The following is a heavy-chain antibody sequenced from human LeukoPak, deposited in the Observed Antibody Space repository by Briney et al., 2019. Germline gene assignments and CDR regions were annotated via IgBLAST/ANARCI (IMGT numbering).Heavy chain of an antibody. J-gene: IGHJ6*02. Sequence: ASVKVSCKASGYTFTGYYMHWVRQAPGQGLEWMGWINPNSGGTNYAQKFQGRVTMTRDTSISTAYMELSRLRSDDTAVYYCARDVGIAVADYYYYGMDVWGQGTTVTVSS. CDR3: ARDVGIAVADYYYYGMDV. CDR2: INPNSGGT. V-gene: IGHV1-2*02. D-gene: IGHD6-19*01. CDR1: GYTFTGYY.